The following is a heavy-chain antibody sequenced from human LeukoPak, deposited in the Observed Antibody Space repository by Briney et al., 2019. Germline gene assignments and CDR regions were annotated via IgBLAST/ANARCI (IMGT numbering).Heavy chain of an antibody. CDR2: IRYDGSNK. V-gene: IGHV3-30*02. CDR3: ASGAAAGNYYFDY. J-gene: IGHJ4*02. D-gene: IGHD6-13*01. Sequence: PGGSLRLSCAASGFTFSSYGMHWVRQAPGKGLEWVAFIRYDGSNKYYADSVKGRFTISRDNSKNTLYLQMNSLRAEDTAVYYCASGAAAGNYYFDYWGQGTLVTVSS. CDR1: GFTFSSYG.